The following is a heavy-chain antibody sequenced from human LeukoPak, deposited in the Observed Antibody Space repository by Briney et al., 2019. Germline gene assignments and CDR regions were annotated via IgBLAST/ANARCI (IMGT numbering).Heavy chain of an antibody. V-gene: IGHV3-9*01. CDR1: GFTFDDYA. D-gene: IGHD3-22*01. Sequence: GGSLRLSCAASGFTFDDYAMHWVRQAPGKGLEWVSGISWNSGSIGYADSVKGRFTISRDNSKNTLYLQMNSLRAEDTAVYYCARVLPYYYDSSGYLPPTFFDYWGQGTLVTVSS. CDR3: ARVLPYYYDSSGYLPPTFFDY. J-gene: IGHJ4*02. CDR2: ISWNSGSI.